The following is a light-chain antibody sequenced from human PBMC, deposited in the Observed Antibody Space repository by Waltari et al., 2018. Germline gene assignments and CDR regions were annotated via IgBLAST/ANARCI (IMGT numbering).Light chain of an antibody. CDR1: SSDVGGYNY. Sequence: QSALTQPASVSGSPGQSIPISCTATSSDVGGYNYVSWYQQHPGKAPNLMIYDVSKRPSGVSNRFSGSKSGNTASLTISGLQAEDEADYYCSSYTSSSTEVFGGGTKLTVL. CDR2: DVS. CDR3: SSYTSSSTEV. V-gene: IGLV2-14*01. J-gene: IGLJ2*01.